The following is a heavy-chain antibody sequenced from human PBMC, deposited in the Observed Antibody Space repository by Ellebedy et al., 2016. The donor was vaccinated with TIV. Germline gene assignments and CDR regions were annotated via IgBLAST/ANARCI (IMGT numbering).Heavy chain of an antibody. V-gene: IGHV3-7*03. J-gene: IGHJ4*02. D-gene: IGHD1-26*01. Sequence: GESLKISXAASGFTFSSYWMSWVRQAPGKGLEWVANIKQDGSEKYYVDSVKGRFTISRDNAKNSLYLQMNSLRAEDTALYYCAKDIVGATSYYFDYWGQGTLVTVSS. CDR3: AKDIVGATSYYFDY. CDR1: GFTFSSYW. CDR2: IKQDGSEK.